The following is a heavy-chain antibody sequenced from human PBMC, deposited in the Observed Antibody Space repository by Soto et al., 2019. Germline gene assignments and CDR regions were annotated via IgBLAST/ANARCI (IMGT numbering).Heavy chain of an antibody. CDR2: MNPNSGNT. Sequence: ASVKVSCKASGYTFTSYDINWVRQATGQGLEWMGWMNPNSGNTGYAQKFQGRVTMTRNTSISSAYMELSSLRSEDTAVYYCARDRSVNPPYGDYGDGTVDAFAIWGQGTMVTVSS. CDR1: GYTFTSYD. CDR3: ARDRSVNPPYGDYGDGTVDAFAI. V-gene: IGHV1-8*01. J-gene: IGHJ3*02. D-gene: IGHD4-17*01.